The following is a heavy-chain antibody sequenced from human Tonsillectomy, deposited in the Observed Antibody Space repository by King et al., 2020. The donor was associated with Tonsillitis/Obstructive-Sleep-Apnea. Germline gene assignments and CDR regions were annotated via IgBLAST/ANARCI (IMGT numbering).Heavy chain of an antibody. J-gene: IGHJ4*02. D-gene: IGHD4-11*01. CDR3: AKDPAPGPYSNLEFVS. Sequence: VQLVESGGGVVQPGGSLRLSCAASGFTFDDYAMHWVRQAPGKGLEWVSLISGDGGSTYYADSVKGRFTISRDNSKNSLYLQMNSLRTEDTALYYCAKDPAPGPYSNLEFVSWGQGTLVTVSS. V-gene: IGHV3-43*02. CDR1: GFTFDDYA. CDR2: ISGDGGST.